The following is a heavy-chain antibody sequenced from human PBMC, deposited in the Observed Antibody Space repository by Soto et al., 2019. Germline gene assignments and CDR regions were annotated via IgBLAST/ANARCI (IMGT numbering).Heavy chain of an antibody. Sequence: EVQLVESGGGLVKPGGSLRLSCAASGFTFSSYSMNWVRQAPGKGLEWVSSISSSSSYIYYADSVKGRFTISRDNAKNSLYLQMNSLRAEDTAVYYCARVVTYYYYYGMGVWGQGTTVTVSS. CDR3: ARVVTYYYYYGMGV. J-gene: IGHJ6*02. D-gene: IGHD2-21*02. CDR1: GFTFSSYS. CDR2: ISSSSSYI. V-gene: IGHV3-21*01.